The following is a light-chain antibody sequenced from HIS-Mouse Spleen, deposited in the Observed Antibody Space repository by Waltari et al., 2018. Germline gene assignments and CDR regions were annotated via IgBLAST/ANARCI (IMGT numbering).Light chain of an antibody. CDR1: SSDAGSYNL. CDR2: EGS. CDR3: CSYAGSSTWV. J-gene: IGLJ3*02. V-gene: IGLV2-23*01. Sequence: QSALTQPASVSGSPGQSITISCTGTSSDAGSYNLVSWYQQHPGKAPKLMIYEGSTRHSGVSNRFSGSKSGNTASLTLSGLQAEDEADYYGCSYAGSSTWVFGGGTKLTVL.